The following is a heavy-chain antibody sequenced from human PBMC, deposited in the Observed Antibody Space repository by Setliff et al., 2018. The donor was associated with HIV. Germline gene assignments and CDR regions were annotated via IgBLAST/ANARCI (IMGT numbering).Heavy chain of an antibody. V-gene: IGHV4-59*11. CDR2: IYYTGST. D-gene: IGHD3-10*01. Sequence: SETLSLTCTVSGGSISNHYWSWIRKPPGKGLEWNGYIYYTGSTNYDPSFQSRVTISLDTSKGQFSLKLSSVTAADTALYYCARSDNYFSGSAVRNNVGLDCFDIWGQGTMVTVSS. J-gene: IGHJ3*02. CDR1: GGSISNHY. CDR3: ARSDNYFSGSAVRNNVGLDCFDI.